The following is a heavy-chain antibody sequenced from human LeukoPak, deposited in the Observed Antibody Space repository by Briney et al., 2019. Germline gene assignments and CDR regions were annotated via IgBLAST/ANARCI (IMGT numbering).Heavy chain of an antibody. J-gene: IGHJ4*02. CDR1: GYSFTSYW. Sequence: GESLKISCKGSGYSFTSYWISWVRQMPGKGLEWMGRIDPSDSYTNYSPSFQGHVTISADKSISTAYLQWSSLKASDTAMCYCARHDYDILTGFSGSSDYWGQGTLVTVSS. V-gene: IGHV5-10-1*01. D-gene: IGHD3-9*01. CDR3: ARHDYDILTGFSGSSDY. CDR2: IDPSDSYT.